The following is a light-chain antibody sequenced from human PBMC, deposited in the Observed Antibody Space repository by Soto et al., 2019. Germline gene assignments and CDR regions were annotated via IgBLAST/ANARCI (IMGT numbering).Light chain of an antibody. Sequence: DIQMTHSPSSLSASVGDRVTITCRASQTISTYLHWYQQKPGKAPKLLIYAASSLQSGVPSRFSGRGSGTHFTLTISSLQPEDFATYYCQQSNSSPRTFGQGTKVDIK. V-gene: IGKV1-39*01. J-gene: IGKJ1*01. CDR3: QQSNSSPRT. CDR1: QTISTY. CDR2: AAS.